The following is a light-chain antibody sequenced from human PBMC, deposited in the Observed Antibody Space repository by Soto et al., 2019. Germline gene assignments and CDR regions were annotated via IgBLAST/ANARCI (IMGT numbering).Light chain of an antibody. Sequence: DIQMTQSPSTLSGSVGDRVTITCRASQTISSWLAWYQQKPGKAPKLLIYKASTLKSGVPSRFSGSRSGTEFTLAISSLQPDDFATYYCQQYNSYRAFGQGTKVDIK. CDR3: QQYNSYRA. CDR1: QTISSW. J-gene: IGKJ1*01. CDR2: KAS. V-gene: IGKV1-5*03.